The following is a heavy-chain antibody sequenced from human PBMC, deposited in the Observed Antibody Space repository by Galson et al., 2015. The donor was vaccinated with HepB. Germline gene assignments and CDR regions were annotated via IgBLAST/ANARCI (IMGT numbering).Heavy chain of an antibody. CDR1: GFTFRTYW. CDR2: IYSGGST. Sequence: SLRLSCAASGFTFRTYWIHWVRQAPGKGLEWVSVIYSGGSTYYADSVKGRFTISRDNSKNTLYLQVNSLRAEDTAVYYCARVGFLEWLLILGENGADSPYYFDYWGQGTLVTVSS. V-gene: IGHV3-66*02. CDR3: ARVGFLEWLLILGENGADSPYYFDY. J-gene: IGHJ4*02. D-gene: IGHD3-3*01.